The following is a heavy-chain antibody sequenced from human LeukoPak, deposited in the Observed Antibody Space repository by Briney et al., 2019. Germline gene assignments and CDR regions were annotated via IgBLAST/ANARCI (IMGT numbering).Heavy chain of an antibody. V-gene: IGHV3-23*01. CDR2: ISGSGGST. J-gene: IGHJ4*02. D-gene: IGHD4-17*01. Sequence: GGPLRLSCAASGFTFSSYGMSWVRQAPGKGLEWVSAISGSGGSTYYADSVKGRFTISRDNSKNTLYLQMNSLRAEDTAVYYCAKLTNTVTTFDYWGQGTLVTVSS. CDR3: AKLTNTVTTFDY. CDR1: GFTFSSYG.